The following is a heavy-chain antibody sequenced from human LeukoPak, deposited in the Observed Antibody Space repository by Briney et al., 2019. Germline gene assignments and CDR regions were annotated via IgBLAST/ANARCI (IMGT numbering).Heavy chain of an antibody. D-gene: IGHD4-23*01. Sequence: SSETLSLTCTVSGGYIITSGHYWGWIRQPPGKGLEWIGSINDTGVNSADPFYRRCTFISVNTSKNQYSLNLTSVTAANAAVYYWARERSSSGGHSWFDPWGKGTLVTVSS. CDR3: ARERSSSGGHSWFDP. CDR1: GGYIITSGHY. CDR2: INDTGVN. V-gene: IGHV4-39*07. J-gene: IGHJ5*02.